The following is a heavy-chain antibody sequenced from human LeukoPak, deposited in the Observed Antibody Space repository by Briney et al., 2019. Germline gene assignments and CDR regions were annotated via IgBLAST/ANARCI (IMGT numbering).Heavy chain of an antibody. CDR2: INPSGGNT. CDR3: ASGDNWVTSDAFDI. J-gene: IGHJ3*02. Sequence: ASVKVSCKTSGYSFTSYNLYWVRQAPGQRLEWMGIINPSGGNTNYAQKFQGRVTMTRDTSTSTVYMELSSLKSEDTAVYYCASGDNWVTSDAFDIWGQGTMVTVSS. D-gene: IGHD1-1*01. CDR1: GYSFTSYN. V-gene: IGHV1-46*01.